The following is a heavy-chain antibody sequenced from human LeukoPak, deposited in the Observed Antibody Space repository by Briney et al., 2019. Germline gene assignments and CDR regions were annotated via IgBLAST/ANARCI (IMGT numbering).Heavy chain of an antibody. CDR2: ITSDGRST. CDR3: ARDGNSPADY. Sequence: GGSLILSCAASGFTFSNHWMHWVRQAPGKGLVWVSRITSDGRSTSYADSVKGRFTISRDNAKNTLYLQMNSLRAEDTAVYYCARDGNSPADYWGQGTLVTVSS. D-gene: IGHD2/OR15-2a*01. CDR1: GFTFSNHW. V-gene: IGHV3-74*01. J-gene: IGHJ4*02.